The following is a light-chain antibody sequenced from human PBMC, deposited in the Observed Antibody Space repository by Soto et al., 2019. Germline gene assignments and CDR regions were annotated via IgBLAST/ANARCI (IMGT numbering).Light chain of an antibody. CDR2: GAS. CDR3: LQYGRRGYT. V-gene: IGKV3-20*01. J-gene: IGKJ2*01. Sequence: VVLTQSPGALSLSPGERATLSCRASQSVRSNYLAWYQQQPGQAPRLLIFGASSMATGIPDRFSGSESGTDFTFTISRLQPADSAVYLCLQYGRRGYTFGQGTRLEIK. CDR1: QSVRSNY.